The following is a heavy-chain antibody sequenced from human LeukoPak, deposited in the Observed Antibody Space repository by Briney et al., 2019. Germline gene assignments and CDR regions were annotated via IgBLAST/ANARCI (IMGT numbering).Heavy chain of an antibody. V-gene: IGHV3-23*01. D-gene: IGHD6-19*01. CDR3: AKDKSGYSGGWSFDY. J-gene: IGHJ4*02. Sequence: GGSLRRSCAASGFTFSSYAMTWVRQAPGKGLESFSTISGRGDSTYYADSVKGRFTISRDNSKNTLYLQMNSLRADDTAVYYCAKDKSGYSGGWSFDYWGQGTLVTVSS. CDR1: GFTFSSYA. CDR2: ISGRGDST.